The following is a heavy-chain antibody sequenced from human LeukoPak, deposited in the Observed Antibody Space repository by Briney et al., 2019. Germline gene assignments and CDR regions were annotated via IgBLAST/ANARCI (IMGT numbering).Heavy chain of an antibody. CDR2: IKQDGSEK. CDR3: ARDRENYSSSTSCYSWFDP. V-gene: IGHV3-7*01. Sequence: GGSLRLSCAASGFTFSSYWMSWVRQAPGKGLEWVANIKQDGSEKYYVDSVKGRFTISRDNAKNSLYLQMNSLRAEDTAVYYCARDRENYSSSTSCYSWFDPWGQGTLVTVSS. CDR1: GFTFSSYW. J-gene: IGHJ5*02. D-gene: IGHD2-2*02.